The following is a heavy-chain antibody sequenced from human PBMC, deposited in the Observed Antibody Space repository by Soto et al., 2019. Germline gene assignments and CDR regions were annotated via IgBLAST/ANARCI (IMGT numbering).Heavy chain of an antibody. D-gene: IGHD6-19*01. CDR2: ISHDGTNA. CDR3: AKQGIEVAGTDYFDY. J-gene: IGHJ4*02. Sequence: QVQLAESGGGVVQPGKSLRLSCTAAGFIFRSYGVHWVRQAPGKGLEWVAVISHDGTNAYYADAVNGRFTISRDNAKNTVYLQMNRLRGEDTAVYYCAKQGIEVAGTDYFDYWGQGALVTVAS. CDR1: GFIFRSYG. V-gene: IGHV3-30*18.